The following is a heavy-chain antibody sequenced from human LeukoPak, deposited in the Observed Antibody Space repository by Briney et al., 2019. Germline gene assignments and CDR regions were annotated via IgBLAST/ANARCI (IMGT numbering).Heavy chain of an antibody. D-gene: IGHD6-13*01. J-gene: IGHJ4*02. CDR3: ANFIAAAGNDY. CDR1: GFTLSSYG. CDR2: ISYDGSNK. V-gene: IGHV3-30*18. Sequence: GGSLRLSCAASGFTLSSYGMRWVRQAPGKGLEWVAVISYDGSNKYYADSVKGRFTISRDNSKNTLYLQMNSLRAEDTAVYYCANFIAAAGNDYWGQGTLVTVSS.